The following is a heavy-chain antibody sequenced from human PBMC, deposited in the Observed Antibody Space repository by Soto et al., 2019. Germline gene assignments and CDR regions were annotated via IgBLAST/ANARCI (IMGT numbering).Heavy chain of an antibody. J-gene: IGHJ4*02. CDR2: IDWNDDK. Sequence: SGPTLVNPTQTLTLTCTFSGFSLSTSGMCVSWIRQPPGKALEWLALIDWNDDKYYNTSLKTRLTISKDISKSQVVLTMTNMDPVDTATYYCARITVTGDAGFDFWGQGTPVTVSS. CDR1: GFSLSTSGMC. V-gene: IGHV2-70*01. D-gene: IGHD4-17*01. CDR3: ARITVTGDAGFDF.